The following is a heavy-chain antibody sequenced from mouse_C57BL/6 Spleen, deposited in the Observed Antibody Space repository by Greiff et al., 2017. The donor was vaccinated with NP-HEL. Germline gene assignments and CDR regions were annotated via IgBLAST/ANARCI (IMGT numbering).Heavy chain of an antibody. V-gene: IGHV1-61*01. J-gene: IGHJ4*01. CDR1: GYTFTSYW. CDR3: ARRDYYGSSWAMDY. CDR2: IYPSDSET. Sequence: VQLQQPGAELVRPGSSVKLSCKASGYTFTSYWMDWVKQRPGQGLEWIGNIYPSDSETHYNQKFKDKATLTVDKSSSTAYMQLSSLTSEDAAVYYCARRDYYGSSWAMDYWGQGTSVTVSS. D-gene: IGHD1-1*01.